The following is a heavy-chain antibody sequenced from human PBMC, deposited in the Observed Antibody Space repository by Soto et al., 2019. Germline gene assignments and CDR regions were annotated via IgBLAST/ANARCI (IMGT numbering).Heavy chain of an antibody. CDR3: TTPLPSTGGATIAGYYYGIDV. V-gene: IGHV3-15*07. J-gene: IGHJ6*02. CDR1: GFTFSNAW. Sequence: EVQLVESGGGLVKPGGSLRLSCEASGFTFSNAWMNWVRQAPGKGLEWVGRIKSKTDGGTTDYAAPVKGRFTISRDDSKNTLYLLMNRLKAGDTAVYYCTTPLPSTGGATIAGYYYGIDVWGQGTMV. CDR2: IKSKTDGGTT. D-gene: IGHD5-12*01.